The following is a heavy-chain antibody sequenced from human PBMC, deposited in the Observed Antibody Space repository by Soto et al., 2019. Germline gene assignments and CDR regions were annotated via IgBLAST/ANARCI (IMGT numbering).Heavy chain of an antibody. CDR1: GFTFGGST. CDR3: SRMANDVETWN. CDR2: VRTRSNNYAT. D-gene: IGHD1-1*01. Sequence: LVESGGTLVQPGGSLTLSCEGSGFTFGGSTIHWVRRPPGKGLEWIGRVRTRSNNYATSYGASVQDRFIISRNNSRNTAILQMNSMNTEDRAVYYCSRMANDVETWNWGKGTTVTVSS. V-gene: IGHV3-73*01. J-gene: IGHJ6*04.